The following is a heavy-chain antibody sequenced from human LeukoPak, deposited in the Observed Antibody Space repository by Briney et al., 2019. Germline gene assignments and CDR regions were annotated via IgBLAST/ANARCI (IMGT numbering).Heavy chain of an antibody. V-gene: IGHV1-18*01. CDR3: ARGWYSSSWYGSLDYYYYGMDV. CDR1: GYTFTSYG. Sequence: ASVKVSCKASGYTFTSYGISWVRQAPGQGLEWMGWISAYNGNTNYAQKLQGRVTMTTDTSTSTAYMELSSLRSEDTAVYYCARGWYSSSWYGSLDYYYYGMDVWGQGTTVTVSS. J-gene: IGHJ6*02. D-gene: IGHD6-13*01. CDR2: ISAYNGNT.